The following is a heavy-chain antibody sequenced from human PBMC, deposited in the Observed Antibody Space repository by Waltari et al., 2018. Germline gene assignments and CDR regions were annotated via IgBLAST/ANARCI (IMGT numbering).Heavy chain of an antibody. Sequence: QVQLVQSGAEVKKPGASVKVSCKASGYTFTSYAMHWGRQAPGQRLEWRGWINAGNGNTKYSQKSQGRVTITSDTSASTAYMELSSLRSEDTAVYYCARGTPNYDFWSGYYSYWGQGTLVTVSS. CDR1: GYTFTSYA. CDR3: ARGTPNYDFWSGYYSY. D-gene: IGHD3-3*01. CDR2: INAGNGNT. V-gene: IGHV1-3*01. J-gene: IGHJ4*02.